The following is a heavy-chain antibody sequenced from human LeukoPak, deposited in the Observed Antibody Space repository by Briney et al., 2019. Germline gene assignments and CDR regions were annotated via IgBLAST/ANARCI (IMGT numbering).Heavy chain of an antibody. CDR2: ISAYSDNT. V-gene: IGHV1-18*01. CDR1: GYTFTSYG. J-gene: IGHJ2*01. Sequence: ASVKVSCKASGYTFTSYGISWVRQAPGQGLEWMGWISAYSDNTNYAQKLQGRVTMTTDTSTSTAYMELSRLRSDDTAVYYCARVGGTTFRYFDLWGRGTLVTVSS. CDR3: ARVGGTTFRYFDL. D-gene: IGHD2/OR15-2a*01.